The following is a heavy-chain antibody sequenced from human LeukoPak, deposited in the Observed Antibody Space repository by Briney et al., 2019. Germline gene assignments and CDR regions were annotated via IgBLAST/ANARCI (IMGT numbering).Heavy chain of an antibody. Sequence: PSETLSLTCAVHGGSFSGYDWSRIRQPPGQGLDWIGAINHIGGTNYNPSLKSRVTISVDTSKNQFSLKLSSVTAADTAVYYCARDYYDSSGYSSRPFDYWGQGTLVTVSS. D-gene: IGHD3-22*01. CDR2: INHIGGT. CDR1: GGSFSGYD. V-gene: IGHV4-34*01. J-gene: IGHJ4*02. CDR3: ARDYYDSSGYSSRPFDY.